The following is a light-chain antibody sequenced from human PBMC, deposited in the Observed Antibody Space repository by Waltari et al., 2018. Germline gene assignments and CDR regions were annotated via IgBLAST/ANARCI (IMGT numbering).Light chain of an antibody. V-gene: IGKV4-1*01. CDR2: WAS. CDR1: QSVFYRSDNKNY. J-gene: IGKJ1*01. Sequence: DIVMTQSPDSLAVSLGERATIDCKSSQSVFYRSDNKNYLAWYHHKPGQPPKLLCYWASTRESGVPDRFSASGSGTDITLTINNLQAEDVAVYDCQQYYRSRAFGQGTKVEIK. CDR3: QQYYRSRA.